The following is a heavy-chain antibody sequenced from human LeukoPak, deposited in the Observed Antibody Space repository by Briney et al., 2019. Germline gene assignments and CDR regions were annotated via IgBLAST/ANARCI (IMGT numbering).Heavy chain of an antibody. CDR2: IYPGDSDT. V-gene: IGHV5-51*01. Sequence: GESLKISCQDSGYSFTDYWIGWVRQMPGKGLEWMGIIYPGDSDTRYSPSFQGQVTISADKSISTAYLQWSSLKASDTATYYRARLLHPSTAMAFNYWGQGTLVTVSS. D-gene: IGHD5-18*01. J-gene: IGHJ4*02. CDR3: ARLLHPSTAMAFNY. CDR1: GYSFTDYW.